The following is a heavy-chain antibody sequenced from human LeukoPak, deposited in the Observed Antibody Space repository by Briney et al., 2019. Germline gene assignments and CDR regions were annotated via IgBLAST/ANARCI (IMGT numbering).Heavy chain of an antibody. Sequence: GGSLRLSCAASGFTFSSYSMNWVRQAPGKGLEWVSYISSSSSTIYYADSVKGRFTISRDNAKNSLYLQMNSLRAEDTAVYYCARDLGGVTMVRGVIGPFPTWFDPWGQGTLVTVSS. CDR1: GFTFSSYS. CDR2: ISSSSSTI. D-gene: IGHD3-10*01. V-gene: IGHV3-48*04. CDR3: ARDLGGVTMVRGVIGPFPTWFDP. J-gene: IGHJ5*02.